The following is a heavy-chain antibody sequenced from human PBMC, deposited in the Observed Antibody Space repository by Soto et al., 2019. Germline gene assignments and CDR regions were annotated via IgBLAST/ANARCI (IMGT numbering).Heavy chain of an antibody. CDR1: GYTFTSYA. J-gene: IGHJ4*02. CDR2: INAGNGNT. Sequence: ASVKVSCKASGYTFTSYAMHWVRQAPGQRLEWMGWINAGNGNTKYSQKFQGRVTITRDTSASTAYMELSSLRSEDTAVYYCARILFEFSGGYDLNYWGQGTLVTVSS. CDR3: ARILFEFSGGYDLNY. V-gene: IGHV1-3*01. D-gene: IGHD5-12*01.